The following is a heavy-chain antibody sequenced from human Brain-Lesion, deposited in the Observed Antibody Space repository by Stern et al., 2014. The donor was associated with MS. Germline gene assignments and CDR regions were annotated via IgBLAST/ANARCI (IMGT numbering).Heavy chain of an antibody. CDR2: ISYAGSNK. V-gene: IGHV3-30*18. J-gene: IGHJ4*02. CDR1: GFTFRNYG. Sequence: VQLEESGGGVVQPGRSLRLSCAASGFTFRNYGMHWVRQAPGKGLEWVAVISYAGSNKYYADSVKGRFTISRDNSKNTLYLQMHSLRTEDTAVYYCAKGRFPYYYDTSGYYAPLDYWGQGTLVTVSS. CDR3: AKGRFPYYYDTSGYYAPLDY. D-gene: IGHD3-22*01.